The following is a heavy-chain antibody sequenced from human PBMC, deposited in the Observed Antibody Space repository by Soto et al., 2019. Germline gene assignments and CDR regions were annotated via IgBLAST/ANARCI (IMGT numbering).Heavy chain of an antibody. J-gene: IGHJ4*02. CDR2: ISGSGGST. CDR1: GFTFSSYA. Sequence: EVQLLESGGGLVQPGGSLRLSCAASGFTFSSYAMSWVRQAPGKGLEWVSAISGSGGSTYYADSVKGRFTISRDNSKNTLYLQMNSLRAEDTAVSYCAKTGIVVVPAAVYYFDYWGQGTLVTVSS. D-gene: IGHD2-2*01. V-gene: IGHV3-23*01. CDR3: AKTGIVVVPAAVYYFDY.